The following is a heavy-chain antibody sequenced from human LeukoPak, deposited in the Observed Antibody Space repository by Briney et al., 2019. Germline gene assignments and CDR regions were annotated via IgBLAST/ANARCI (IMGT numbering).Heavy chain of an antibody. Sequence: SVKVSCKASGGTFSSYAISWVRQAPGQGLECMGGVIPIFGTANYAQKFQGRVTITTDESTSTAYMELSSLRSEDTAVYYCARDHGGGSGWLNVPDYWGQGTLVTVSS. CDR2: VIPIFGTA. CDR1: GGTFSSYA. CDR3: ARDHGGGSGWLNVPDY. J-gene: IGHJ4*02. V-gene: IGHV1-69*05. D-gene: IGHD6-19*01.